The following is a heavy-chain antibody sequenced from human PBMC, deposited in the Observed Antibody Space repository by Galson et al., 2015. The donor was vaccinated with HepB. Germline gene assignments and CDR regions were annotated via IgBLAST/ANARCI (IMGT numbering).Heavy chain of an antibody. Sequence: SLRLSCAASGFTFSGSAIDWVRQASGKGPEWIGRIRSKTTNYATSYVPSLKGRFTISRDDSKNMAYLHIKSLKTEDTAVYYCTRLGDFSGYSSRWGQGTLVTVSA. CDR1: GFTFSGSA. CDR3: TRLGDFSGYSSR. V-gene: IGHV3-73*01. CDR2: IRSKTTNYAT. D-gene: IGHD6-19*01. J-gene: IGHJ4*02.